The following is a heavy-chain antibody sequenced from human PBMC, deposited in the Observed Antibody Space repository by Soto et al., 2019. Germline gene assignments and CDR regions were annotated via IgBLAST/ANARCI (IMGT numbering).Heavy chain of an antibody. V-gene: IGHV4-31*03. D-gene: IGHD7-27*01. J-gene: IGHJ5*02. CDR1: GASISRGAYY. CDR3: ARGVLANWGPENWFDP. CDR2: IYYSGSA. Sequence: QVQLQESGPGLVKPSQTLSLTCSVSGASISRGAYYWTWIRQHPGKGLEWSGNIYYSGSAYDNPSLKSRITISVDTSKNQFSLKLRSVTAADSAVYYCARGVLANWGPENWFDPWGQGTLVTVSS.